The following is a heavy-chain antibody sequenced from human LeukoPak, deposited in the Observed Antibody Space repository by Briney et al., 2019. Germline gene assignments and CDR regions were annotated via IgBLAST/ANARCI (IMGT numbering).Heavy chain of an antibody. CDR2: ISSSGSTI. J-gene: IGHJ6*02. D-gene: IGHD1-26*01. V-gene: IGHV3-48*03. Sequence: GGSLRLSCAASGFTFSSYEMNWVRQAPGKGLGWVSYISSSGSTIYYADSVKGRFTISRDNAKNSLYLQMNSLRAEDTAVYYCARDNAPLVGATSYYGMDVWGQGTTVTVSS. CDR1: GFTFSSYE. CDR3: ARDNAPLVGATSYYGMDV.